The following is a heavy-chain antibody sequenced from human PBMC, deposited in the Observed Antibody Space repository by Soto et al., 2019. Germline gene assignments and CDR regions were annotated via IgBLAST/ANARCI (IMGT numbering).Heavy chain of an antibody. J-gene: IGHJ4*02. D-gene: IGHD5-18*01. CDR3: ARPRGYSYGFDY. Sequence: QVQLVQSGAEVKKPGASVKVSCKASGYTFTSYGISWVRQAPGQGLEWMGWISAYNGNTNYAQKLQGRVTMTKDTSTGTAYMERRSLRSDETAVYYCARPRGYSYGFDYWGQGTLVTVSS. CDR2: ISAYNGNT. V-gene: IGHV1-18*01. CDR1: GYTFTSYG.